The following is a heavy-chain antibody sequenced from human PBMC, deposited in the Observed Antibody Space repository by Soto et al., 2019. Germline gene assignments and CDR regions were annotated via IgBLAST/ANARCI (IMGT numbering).Heavy chain of an antibody. CDR2: IWYDGSNK. Sequence: PGGSVRLSCAASGFTFSSYGMHWVRQAPGKGLEWVAVIWYDGSNKYYADSVKGRFTISRDNSKNTLYLQMSSLRAEDTAVYYCARVSRSGYYPKYWGQGTLVTVSS. D-gene: IGHD3-3*01. V-gene: IGHV3-33*01. J-gene: IGHJ4*02. CDR3: ARVSRSGYYPKY. CDR1: GFTFSSYG.